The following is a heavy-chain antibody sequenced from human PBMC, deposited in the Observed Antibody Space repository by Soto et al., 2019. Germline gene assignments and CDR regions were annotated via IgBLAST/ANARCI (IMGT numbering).Heavy chain of an antibody. D-gene: IGHD4-17*01. CDR3: AKNKVLRVYYYYGMDV. J-gene: IGHJ6*02. CDR2: ISYDGSNK. V-gene: IGHV3-30*18. Sequence: GGSLRLSCAASGFTFSSYGMHWVRQAPGKGLEWVAVISYDGSNKYYADSVKGRFTISRDNSKNTLYLQMNSLRAEDTAVYYCAKNKVLRVYYYYGMDVWGQGTTVTVSS. CDR1: GFTFSSYG.